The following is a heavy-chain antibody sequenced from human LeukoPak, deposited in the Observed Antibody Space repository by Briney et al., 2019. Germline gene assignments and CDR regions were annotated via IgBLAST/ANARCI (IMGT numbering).Heavy chain of an antibody. CDR1: GGSFSGYY. J-gene: IGHJ4*02. CDR2: INHSGST. Sequence: SETLSLTCAVYGGSFSGYYWSWIRQPPGKGLEWTGEINHSGSTNYNPSLKSRVTISVDTSKNQFSLKLSSVTAADTAVYYCARGLHWYYDYWGQGTLVTVSS. D-gene: IGHD1-7*01. V-gene: IGHV4-34*01. CDR3: ARGLHWYYDY.